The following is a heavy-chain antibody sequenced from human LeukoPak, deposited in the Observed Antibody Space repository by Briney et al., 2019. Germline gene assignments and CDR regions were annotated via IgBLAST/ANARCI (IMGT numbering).Heavy chain of an antibody. J-gene: IGHJ6*02. CDR3: ARDRAARPLFGYYGMDV. CDR1: GGSISSYY. D-gene: IGHD6-6*01. Sequence: SETLSLTCTVSGGSISSYYWSWIRQPAGKGLEWIGRIYTSGSTNYNPSLKSRVTMSLDTSKNQFSLKLSSVTAADTAVYYCARDRAARPLFGYYGMDVWGQGTTVTVSS. CDR2: IYTSGST. V-gene: IGHV4-4*07.